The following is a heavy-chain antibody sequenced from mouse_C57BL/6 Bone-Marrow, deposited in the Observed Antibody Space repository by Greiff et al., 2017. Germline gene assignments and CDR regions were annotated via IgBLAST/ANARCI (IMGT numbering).Heavy chain of an antibody. D-gene: IGHD1-1*01. Sequence: QVQLQQSGAELMKPGASVKLSCKATGYTFTAYWIEWVKQRPGHGLEWIGEILPGSGNTNYNVKFKGKATFTADTSSNTAYMQLSSLTTEDSAIYYCFYGGSFDYWGQGTTLTVSS. CDR2: ILPGSGNT. CDR3: FYGGSFDY. CDR1: GYTFTAYW. V-gene: IGHV1-9*01. J-gene: IGHJ2*01.